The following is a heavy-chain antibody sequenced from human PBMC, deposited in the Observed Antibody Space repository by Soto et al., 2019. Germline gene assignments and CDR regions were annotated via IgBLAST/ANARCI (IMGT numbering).Heavy chain of an antibody. J-gene: IGHJ6*02. V-gene: IGHV1-3*05. CDR1: GYTFTSYA. CDR2: INAGNGNT. CDR3: ARETVSLRYSYGPYGMDV. D-gene: IGHD5-18*01. Sequence: QVQLVQSGAEEKKPGASVKVSCKASGYTFTSYAMHWVRQAPGQRLEWMGWINAGNGNTKYSQKFQGRVTITRDTXAXTXSMELSSLRSEDTAVYYCARETVSLRYSYGPYGMDVWGQGTTVTVSS.